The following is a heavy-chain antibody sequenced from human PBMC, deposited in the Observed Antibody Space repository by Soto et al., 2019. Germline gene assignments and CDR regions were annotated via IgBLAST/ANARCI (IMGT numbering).Heavy chain of an antibody. CDR1: GFTFSSYA. V-gene: IGHV3-23*01. CDR3: AKQVAGYSSGWYYFDY. Sequence: EVQLLESGGGLVQPGGSLRLSCAASGFTFSSYAMSWVRQAPGKGLEWVSAISGSGGSTYYADSVKGRFTISRDNSKNTLYLQMNSLRAEDTAVYYCAKQVAGYSSGWYYFDYWGQGNLVTVSS. D-gene: IGHD6-19*01. CDR2: ISGSGGST. J-gene: IGHJ4*02.